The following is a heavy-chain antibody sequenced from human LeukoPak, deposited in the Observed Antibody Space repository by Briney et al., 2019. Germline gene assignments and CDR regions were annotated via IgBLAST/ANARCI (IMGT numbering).Heavy chain of an antibody. V-gene: IGHV1-18*01. CDR2: ISAYNGNT. D-gene: IGHD3-16*01. J-gene: IGHJ4*02. CDR3: ARDPQGVHFDY. Sequence: GASVKVSCKASGGTFSSYAISWVRQAPGQGLEWMGWISAYNGNTNYAQKLQGRVTMTTDTSTSTAYMELRSLRSDDTAVYYCARDPQGVHFDYWGQGTLVTVSS. CDR1: GGTFSSYA.